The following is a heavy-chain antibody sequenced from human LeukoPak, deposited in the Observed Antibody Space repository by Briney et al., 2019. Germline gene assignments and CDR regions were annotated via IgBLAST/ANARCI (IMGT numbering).Heavy chain of an antibody. Sequence: ASVKVSCKATGSTFSGFYIHWVRQAPGQGLEWMGWISAYNGNTNYAQKLQGRVTMTTDTSTSTAYMELRSLRSDDTAVCYCARSSRLTYYYGSGSYWFDPWGQGTLVTVSS. CDR2: ISAYNGNT. V-gene: IGHV1-18*04. CDR1: GSTFSGFY. J-gene: IGHJ5*02. CDR3: ARSSRLTYYYGSGSYWFDP. D-gene: IGHD3-10*01.